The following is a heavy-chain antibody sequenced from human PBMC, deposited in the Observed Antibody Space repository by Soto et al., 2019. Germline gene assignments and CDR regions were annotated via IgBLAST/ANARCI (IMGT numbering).Heavy chain of an antibody. Sequence: QVQLVQSGAEVKKPGSSVKVSCQASGGTFSSYAISWVRQAPGQGLEWMGGIIPIFGTANYAQKFQGRVTMTAYESTSKAYMELSSLRSEYTAVYDSASGTMVQGGRFDYWGQGTLVNASS. CDR2: IIPIFGTA. J-gene: IGHJ4*02. D-gene: IGHD3-10*01. V-gene: IGHV1-69*01. CDR1: GGTFSSYA. CDR3: ASGTMVQGGRFDY.